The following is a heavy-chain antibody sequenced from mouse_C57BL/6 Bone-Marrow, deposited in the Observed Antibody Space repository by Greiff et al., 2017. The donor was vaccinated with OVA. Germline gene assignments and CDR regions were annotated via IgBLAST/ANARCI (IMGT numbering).Heavy chain of an antibody. J-gene: IGHJ4*01. CDR1: GFSLTSYG. Sequence: VQLQQSGPGLVQPSQSLSITCTVSGFSLTSYGVHWVRQSPGKGLEWLGVIWSGGSTDYNAAFISRLSISKDNSKSQVFFKMNSLQADDTAIYYCARLNWEGAMDYWGQGTSVTVSS. D-gene: IGHD4-1*01. V-gene: IGHV2-2*01. CDR3: ARLNWEGAMDY. CDR2: IWSGGST.